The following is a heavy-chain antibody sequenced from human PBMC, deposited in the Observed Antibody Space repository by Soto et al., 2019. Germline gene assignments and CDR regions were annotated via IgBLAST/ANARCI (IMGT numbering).Heavy chain of an antibody. J-gene: IGHJ4*02. V-gene: IGHV1-8*01. CDR3: ARVLRNQLLSDF. CDR1: GYIFSNYD. D-gene: IGHD2-15*01. CDR2: MNPDSANT. Sequence: QVQLVQSGAEVKQPGASVKVSCKTSGYIFSNYDITWVRQATGQGLEWMGWMNPDSANTGYVQKFQGRVTMTRDTSISTAYMELNSLTSEDTAGYYCARVLRNQLLSDFWGQGTQVTVSS.